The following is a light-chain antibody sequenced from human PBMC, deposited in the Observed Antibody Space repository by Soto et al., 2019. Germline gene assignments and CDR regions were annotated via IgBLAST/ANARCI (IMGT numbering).Light chain of an antibody. CDR3: QSYDSDNQV. J-gene: IGLJ3*02. CDR1: SGSIASNY. Sequence: NFMLTQPHSVSASPGKTLTISCTRSSGSIASNYVQWYQQRPGSSPTTVIYEDNQRPSGVPDRFSGSIDSSSNSASLTISGLKTEDEADYYCQSYDSDNQVFGGGTKLTVL. CDR2: EDN. V-gene: IGLV6-57*01.